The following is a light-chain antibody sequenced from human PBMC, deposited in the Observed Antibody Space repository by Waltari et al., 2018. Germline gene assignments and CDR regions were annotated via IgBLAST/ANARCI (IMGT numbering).Light chain of an antibody. Sequence: QSALTQPASVSGSPGQSITISCTGTSNDVGASNFVSWYQQHPGRAPQLMIYEVPERPSGISYRFSGSKSANTASLTISGLLPEDEAIYYCSSFTDTHTLLFGGGTTVTVL. CDR1: SNDVGASNF. V-gene: IGLV2-14*01. CDR3: SSFTDTHTLL. J-gene: IGLJ2*01. CDR2: EVP.